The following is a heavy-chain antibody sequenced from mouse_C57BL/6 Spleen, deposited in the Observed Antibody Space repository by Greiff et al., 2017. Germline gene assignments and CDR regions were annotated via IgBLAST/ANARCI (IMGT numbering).Heavy chain of an antibody. CDR3: ARVYYSNLYAMDY. V-gene: IGHV5-17*01. CDR2: ISSGSSTI. J-gene: IGHJ4*01. Sequence: EVHLVESGGGLVKPGGSLKLSCAASGFTFSDYGMHWVRQAPEKGLEWVAYISSGSSTIYYADTVKGRFTISRDNAKNTLFLQMTSLRSEDTAMYYCARVYYSNLYAMDYWGQGTSVTVSS. CDR1: GFTFSDYG. D-gene: IGHD2-5*01.